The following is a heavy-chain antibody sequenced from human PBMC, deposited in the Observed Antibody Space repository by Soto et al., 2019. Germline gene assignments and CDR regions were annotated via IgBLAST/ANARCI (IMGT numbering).Heavy chain of an antibody. CDR2: IKQDGTAK. CDR1: GFTFSTFW. Sequence: DVQLVESGGGLVQPGGSLRLSRAASGFTFSTFWMSWVRQAPGKGLEWVANIKQDGTAKYYVESVKGRFTISRDDARNSLSLQMNSLRAEDTAVYYCASDAFNFPDPISADVFDVWGKGTMVIVSS. D-gene: IGHD1-20*01. CDR3: ASDAFNFPDPISADVFDV. V-gene: IGHV3-7*01. J-gene: IGHJ3*01.